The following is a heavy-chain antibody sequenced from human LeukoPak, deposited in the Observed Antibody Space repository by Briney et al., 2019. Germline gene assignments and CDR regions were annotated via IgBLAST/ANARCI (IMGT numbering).Heavy chain of an antibody. V-gene: IGHV4-59*08. CDR2: IYYSGST. CDR1: GVSISRYY. J-gene: IGHJ3*01. D-gene: IGHD6-13*01. CDR3: ARGYVSSNWYKEDAFDV. Sequence: RASETLSLTCTVSGVSISRYYWSWIRQPPGKGLEWIGYIYYSGSTNYNSSLKSRVTLSVDTSKNQFSLNLSSVTAADTAVYYCARGYVSSNWYKEDAFDVWGQGTMVTVSS.